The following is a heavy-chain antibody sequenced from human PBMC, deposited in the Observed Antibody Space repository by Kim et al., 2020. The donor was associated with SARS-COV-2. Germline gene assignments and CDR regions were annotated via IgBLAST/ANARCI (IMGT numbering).Heavy chain of an antibody. CDR2: IEDSGNT. V-gene: IGHV4-39*01. J-gene: IGHJ4*01. D-gene: IGHD2-2*01. CDR1: GASISSNDYF. CDR3: VGHVWPATRRRLAY. Sequence: SETLSLTCTVSGASISSNDYFWGWIRQAPGKGLEWIASIEDSGNTYYNPAVRGRVTISPDTSKSQFSLRLSSVTAADTAMYYCVGHVWPATRRRLAYWG.